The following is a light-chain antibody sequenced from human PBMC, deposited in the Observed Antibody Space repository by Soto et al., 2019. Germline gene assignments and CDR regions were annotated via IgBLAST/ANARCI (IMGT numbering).Light chain of an antibody. CDR2: AAS. V-gene: IGKV1-39*01. Sequence: DIQMTQSPSSLSASVGDRVTITCRASQSISSYLNWYQQKPGKAPKLLIYAASSLQSGVPSRFSGSGSGTDVTLTSSSLQPEDFATYYCQQSYSTLSITCGQGTRLEIK. CDR3: QQSYSTLSIT. J-gene: IGKJ5*01. CDR1: QSISSY.